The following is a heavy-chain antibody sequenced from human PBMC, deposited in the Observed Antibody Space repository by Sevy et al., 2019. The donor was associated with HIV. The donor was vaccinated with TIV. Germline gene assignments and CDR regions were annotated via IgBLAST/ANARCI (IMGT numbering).Heavy chain of an antibody. V-gene: IGHV4-38-2*01. D-gene: IGHD1-26*01. CDR2: MYRGGST. J-gene: IGHJ3*02. Sequence: SETLSLTCAVSGYSINSGYYWGWVRQPPGKGLEWIGSMYRGGSTYYNPSLKSRVTISVDTSKNQFSLKLSSVTAADTAVYYCAADSGNYYGAFHIWGQGTMVTVSS. CDR3: AADSGNYYGAFHI. CDR1: GYSINSGYY.